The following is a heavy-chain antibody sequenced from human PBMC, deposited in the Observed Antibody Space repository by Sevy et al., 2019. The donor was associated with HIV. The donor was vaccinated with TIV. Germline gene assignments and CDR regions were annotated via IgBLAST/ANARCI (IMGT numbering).Heavy chain of an antibody. V-gene: IGHV2-5*01. CDR2: IYWNDDK. CDR3: AHKQRITGTFGY. J-gene: IGHJ4*02. D-gene: IGHD1-7*01. CDR1: GFSLSTSGVG. Sequence: SGPTLVKPTQTLTLTCTFSGFSLSTSGVGVGWIRQPPGKALGWLALIYWNDDKRYSPSLKSRLTITKDTSKNQMVLTMTNMDPVETATYYYAHKQRITGTFGYWGKGTLFTVSS.